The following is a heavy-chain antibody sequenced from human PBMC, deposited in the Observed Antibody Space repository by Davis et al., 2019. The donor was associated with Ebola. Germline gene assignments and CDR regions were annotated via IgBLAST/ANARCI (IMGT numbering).Heavy chain of an antibody. CDR1: GYTFTSYG. J-gene: IGHJ4*02. V-gene: IGHV1-18*04. D-gene: IGHD3-22*01. CDR3: ARDSRSGWHFGVD. Sequence: ASVKVSCKASGYTFTSYGITWVRQAPGQGLEWMGWISAYNGKTKYAQKLQGRVTMTTDTYTSTAYLELRSLRSDDTAVYYCARDSRSGWHFGVDWGQGTLVTVSS. CDR2: ISAYNGKT.